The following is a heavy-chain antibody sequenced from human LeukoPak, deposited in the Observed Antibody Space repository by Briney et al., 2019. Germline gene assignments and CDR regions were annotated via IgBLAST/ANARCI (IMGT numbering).Heavy chain of an antibody. D-gene: IGHD6-13*01. V-gene: IGHV4-59*01. CDR1: GGSISSYY. CDR2: IYNRGST. J-gene: IGHJ4*02. CDR3: ARGVPGSAAGTGFDY. Sequence: SETLSLTCTVSGGSISSYYWSWIRQPPRKGLEWIGYIYNRGSTNYNPSLKSRVTISVDTSKNQFSLKLSSVTAADTAVYYCARGVPGSAAGTGFDYWGQGTLVTVSS.